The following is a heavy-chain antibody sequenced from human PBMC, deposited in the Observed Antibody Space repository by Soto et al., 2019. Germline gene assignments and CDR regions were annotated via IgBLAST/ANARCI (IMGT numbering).Heavy chain of an antibody. Sequence: QVQLVQSGAEVKKPGSSVKVSCKASGGTFSSYAISWVRQAPGQGLEWMGGIIPIFGTANYAQKFQGRVTITADESTSTAYMELSRLRSEDTAVYYCASSLPNGIAVAGIDYWGQGTLVTVSS. CDR2: IIPIFGTA. J-gene: IGHJ4*02. V-gene: IGHV1-69*01. CDR3: ASSLPNGIAVAGIDY. D-gene: IGHD6-19*01. CDR1: GGTFSSYA.